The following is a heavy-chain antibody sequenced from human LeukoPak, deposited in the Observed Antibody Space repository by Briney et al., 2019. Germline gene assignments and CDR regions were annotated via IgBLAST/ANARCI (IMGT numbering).Heavy chain of an antibody. Sequence: SETLSLTCTVSGGSISSCYWSWIRQPPGKGLEWIGYIYYSGSTNYNPSLKSRVTISVDTPTNQFSLKLSSVTAADTAVYYCARDRDSYVYDYWGQGTLVTVSS. D-gene: IGHD5-18*01. V-gene: IGHV4-59*01. CDR2: IYYSGST. CDR1: GGSISSCY. CDR3: ARDRDSYVYDY. J-gene: IGHJ4*02.